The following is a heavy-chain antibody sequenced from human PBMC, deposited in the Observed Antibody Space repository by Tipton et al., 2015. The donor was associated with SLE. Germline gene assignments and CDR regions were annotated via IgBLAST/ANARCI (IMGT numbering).Heavy chain of an antibody. D-gene: IGHD6-13*01. CDR1: GGSFSGYY. Sequence: LRLSCAVYGGSFSGYYWSWIRQPPGKGLEWIGEINHSGSTNYNPSLKSRVTISVDTSKNQFSLKLSSVTAADTAVYYCARGRSSSRMPFDPWGHVTLVTVSS. CDR3: ARGRSSSRMPFDP. J-gene: IGHJ5*02. V-gene: IGHV4-34*01. CDR2: INHSGST.